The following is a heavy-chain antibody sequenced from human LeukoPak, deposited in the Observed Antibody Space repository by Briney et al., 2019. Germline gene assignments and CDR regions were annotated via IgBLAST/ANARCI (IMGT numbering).Heavy chain of an antibody. Sequence: GGSLRLSCAASGFTFSSYAMSWVRQAPGKGLEWVSAISGSGGSTYYADSVKGRFTISRDNSKNTLYLQMNSLRAEDTAVYYCAKVPLYSSGWLAYYFDYWGQGTLVTVSS. CDR1: GFTFSSYA. CDR3: AKVPLYSSGWLAYYFDY. CDR2: ISGSGGST. D-gene: IGHD6-19*01. V-gene: IGHV3-23*01. J-gene: IGHJ4*02.